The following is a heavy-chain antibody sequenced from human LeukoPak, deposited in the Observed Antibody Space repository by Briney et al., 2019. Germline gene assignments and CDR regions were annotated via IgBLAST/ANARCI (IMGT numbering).Heavy chain of an antibody. CDR3: AREISRGWNLPFDY. CDR1: GGSISGYY. CDR2: IYTSGST. J-gene: IGHJ4*02. V-gene: IGHV4-4*07. D-gene: IGHD1-7*01. Sequence: RASETVSLTCTVSGGSISGYYWSWIRQPAGEGLEWIGRIYTSGSTNYNPSLKSRVTMSVDTSKNQFSLKLSSVTAADTAVYYRAREISRGWNLPFDYWGQGTLVPVSS.